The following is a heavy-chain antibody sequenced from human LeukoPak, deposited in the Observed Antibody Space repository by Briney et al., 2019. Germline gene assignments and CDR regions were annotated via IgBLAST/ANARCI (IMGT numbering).Heavy chain of an antibody. CDR1: GFTFDDYA. CDR3: AKDQSYGDYVGYFDY. V-gene: IGHV3-9*01. Sequence: GGSLRLSCAASGFTFDDYAMHWVRQAPGKGLEWVSGISWNSGSIGYADSVKGRFTISRDNAKNSLYLQVNSLRAEDTALYYCAKDQSYGDYVGYFDYWGQGTLVTVSS. CDR2: ISWNSGSI. D-gene: IGHD4-17*01. J-gene: IGHJ4*02.